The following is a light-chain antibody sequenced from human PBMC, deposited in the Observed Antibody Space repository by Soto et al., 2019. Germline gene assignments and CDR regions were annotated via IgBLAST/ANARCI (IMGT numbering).Light chain of an antibody. J-gene: IGLJ2*01. V-gene: IGLV2-11*01. CDR3: CSFAGL. CDR1: NIGAYNY. Sequence: QYALTQPRSVSGSPGQSVTISCTGTNIGAYNYVSWYQQYPGKAPKLMIYEVTKRPSGVPDRFSGSKSGNTASLTISGLQAEDEADYYCCSFAGLFGGGTQLTVL. CDR2: EVT.